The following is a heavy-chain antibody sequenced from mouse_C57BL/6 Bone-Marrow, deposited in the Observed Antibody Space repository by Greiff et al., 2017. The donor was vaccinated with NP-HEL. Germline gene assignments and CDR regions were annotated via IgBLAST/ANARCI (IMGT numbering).Heavy chain of an antibody. CDR3: AREGKDAMDY. D-gene: IGHD1-3*01. CDR1: GYTFTSYW. Sequence: QVQLQQPGAELVKPGASVKLSCKASGYTFTSYWMQWVKQRPGQGLEWIGEIDPSDSYTNYNQKFKCKATLTVDTSSSTAYMQLSSLTSEDSAVYYCAREGKDAMDYWGQGTSVTVSA. V-gene: IGHV1-50*01. J-gene: IGHJ4*01. CDR2: IDPSDSYT.